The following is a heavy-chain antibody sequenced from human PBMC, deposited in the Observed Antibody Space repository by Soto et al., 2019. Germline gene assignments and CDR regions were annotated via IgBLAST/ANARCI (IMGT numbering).Heavy chain of an antibody. CDR3: ARGNSYYYYYGMDV. J-gene: IGHJ6*02. Sequence: VQLQQWGAGLLKPSETLSLTCAVYGGSFSGYYWSWIRQPPGKGLEWIGEINHSGCTNYNPALKSRVTKSVDTSRNQFSLKLSSVTAADTAVYYCARGNSYYYYYGMDVWGQGTTVTVSS. CDR2: INHSGCT. V-gene: IGHV4-34*01. CDR1: GGSFSGYY.